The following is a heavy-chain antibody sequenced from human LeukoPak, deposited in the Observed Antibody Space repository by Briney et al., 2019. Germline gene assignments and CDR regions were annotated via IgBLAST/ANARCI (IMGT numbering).Heavy chain of an antibody. V-gene: IGHV3-15*01. CDR3: TTPGGNRYYYYYYGMDV. Sequence: GGSLRLSCAASGFSFTYAWMSWVRQAPGKGLEWVGRIKSKPDGATTDYAAPVKGRFTISRDDSQNTLHLQMNSLQTEDTAMYYCTTPGGNRYYYYYYGMDVWGQGTTVTVSS. D-gene: IGHD4-23*01. CDR1: GFSFTYAW. J-gene: IGHJ6*02. CDR2: IKSKPDGATT.